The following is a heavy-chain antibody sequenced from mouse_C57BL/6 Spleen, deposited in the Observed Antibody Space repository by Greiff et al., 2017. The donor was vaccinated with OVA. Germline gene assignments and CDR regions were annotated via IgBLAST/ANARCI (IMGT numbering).Heavy chain of an antibody. CDR3: AREDYGSPLDY. CDR1: GYSITSGYY. J-gene: IGHJ2*01. D-gene: IGHD1-1*01. CDR2: ISYDGSN. Sequence: EVKLLESGPGLVKPSQSLSLTYSVTGYSITSGYYWNWIRQFPGNKLEWMGYISYDGSNNYNPSLKNRISITRDTSKNQFFLKLNSVTTEDTATYYCAREDYGSPLDYWGQGTTLTVSS. V-gene: IGHV3-6*01.